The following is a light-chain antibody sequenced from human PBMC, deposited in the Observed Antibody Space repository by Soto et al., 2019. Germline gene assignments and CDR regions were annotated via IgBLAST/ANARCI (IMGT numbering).Light chain of an antibody. CDR2: AAS. CDR1: QGISSY. J-gene: IGKJ1*01. CDR3: QQYYAYPS. Sequence: AIRMTQSPSSFSSSTGDRVTITCRASQGISSYLAWYQQKPGKAPKLLIYAASTLQGGVPSRFSGSGSGKYFTPTISCVQSEYFATYYCQQYYAYPSFGQGTKVEIK. V-gene: IGKV1-8*01.